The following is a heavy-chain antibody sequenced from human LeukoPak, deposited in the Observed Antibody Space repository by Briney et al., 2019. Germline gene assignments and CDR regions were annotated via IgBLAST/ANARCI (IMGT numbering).Heavy chain of an antibody. CDR3: ARDESEGYNWFDP. J-gene: IGHJ5*02. CDR2: INPSGGST. V-gene: IGHV1-46*01. Sequence: ASVEVSCKASGYTFTSYYMHWVRQAPGQGLEWMGIINPSGGSTSYAQKFQGRVTMTRDTSISTAYMELSRLRSDDTAVYYCARDESEGYNWFDPWGQGTLVTVSS. CDR1: GYTFTSYY. D-gene: IGHD2-21*01.